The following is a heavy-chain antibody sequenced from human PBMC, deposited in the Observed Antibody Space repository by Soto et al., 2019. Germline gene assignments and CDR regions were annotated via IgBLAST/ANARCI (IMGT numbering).Heavy chain of an antibody. D-gene: IGHD3-9*01. V-gene: IGHV3-7*01. CDR3: ASYYDILTGYPDNWFDP. CDR1: GFTFSSYW. J-gene: IGHJ5*02. CDR2: IKQDGSEK. Sequence: GGSLRLSCAASGFTFSSYWMSWVRQAPGKGLEWVANIKQDGSEKYYVDSVKGRFTISRDNAKNSLYLQMNSLRAEDTAVYYCASYYDILTGYPDNWFDPWGQGTLVTVSS.